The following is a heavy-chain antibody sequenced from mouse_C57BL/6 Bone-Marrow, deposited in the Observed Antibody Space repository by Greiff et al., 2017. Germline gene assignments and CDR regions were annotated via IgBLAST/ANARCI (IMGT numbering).Heavy chain of an antibody. CDR1: GFSLTSYG. CDR2: IWGVGST. J-gene: IGHJ3*01. CDR3: ATTGPWFAY. D-gene: IGHD4-1*02. Sequence: VQLQESGPGLVAPSQSLSITCTVSGFSLTSYGVDWVRPSPGKGLEWLGVIWGVGSTNYNSALKSRLSISKDNSKSPVFLKMNSLQTDDTAMYYCATTGPWFAYWGQGTLVTVSA. V-gene: IGHV2-6*01.